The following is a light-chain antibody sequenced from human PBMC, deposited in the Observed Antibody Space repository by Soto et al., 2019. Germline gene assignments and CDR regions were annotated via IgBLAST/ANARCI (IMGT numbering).Light chain of an antibody. Sequence: EIVFTQSPGTLSLSPGERATLSCRASQSVSSSYLAWYQQKPGQAPRLLIYGASSRATGIPDRFSGSGSGTDFTLTISRLEPEDFAVYYCQQSGTFGQGTKVEIK. J-gene: IGKJ1*01. V-gene: IGKV3-20*01. CDR2: GAS. CDR3: QQSGT. CDR1: QSVSSSY.